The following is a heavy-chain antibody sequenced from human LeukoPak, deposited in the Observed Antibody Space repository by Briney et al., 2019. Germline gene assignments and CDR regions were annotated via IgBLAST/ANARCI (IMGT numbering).Heavy chain of an antibody. V-gene: IGHV3-53*01. J-gene: IGHJ4*02. Sequence: GGSLRLSCAASGFTVSSNYMSWVRQAPGKGLEWVSVIHSGGSTYYADSVKGRFTISRDNSKNTLYLQMNSLRAEDTAVYYCARDNYGDYGTYFDYWGQGTLVTVSS. D-gene: IGHD4-17*01. CDR1: GFTVSSNY. CDR2: IHSGGST. CDR3: ARDNYGDYGTYFDY.